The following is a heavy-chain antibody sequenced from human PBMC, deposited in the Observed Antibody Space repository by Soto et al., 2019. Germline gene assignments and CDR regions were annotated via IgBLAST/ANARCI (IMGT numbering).Heavy chain of an antibody. CDR3: ARDHWGGTWAPFVGPDY. J-gene: IGHJ4*02. Sequence: GGSLRLSCAASGFTFSSYGMHWVRQAPGKGLEWVAVIWYDGSNKYYADSVKGRFTISRDNSKNTLYLQMNSLRAEDTAVYYCARDHWGGTWAPFVGPDYWGQGTLVTVSS. V-gene: IGHV3-33*01. CDR2: IWYDGSNK. CDR1: GFTFSSYG. D-gene: IGHD3-16*01.